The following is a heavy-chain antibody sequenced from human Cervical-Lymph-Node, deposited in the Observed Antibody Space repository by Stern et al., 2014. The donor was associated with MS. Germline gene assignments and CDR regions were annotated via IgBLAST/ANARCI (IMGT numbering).Heavy chain of an antibody. Sequence: QVQLQESGPGLVKPSETLSLTCTVSSYSISSGYYWGWIRQPPGKGLEWIGTIYHSGSTYYNPSLKSRVTISVDTSKNQFSLNVISVTAADTAMYYCAREEQQLVHGNWFDPWGQGTLVTVSS. J-gene: IGHJ5*02. V-gene: IGHV4-38-2*02. CDR3: AREEQQLVHGNWFDP. CDR1: SYSISSGYY. CDR2: IYHSGST. D-gene: IGHD6-13*01.